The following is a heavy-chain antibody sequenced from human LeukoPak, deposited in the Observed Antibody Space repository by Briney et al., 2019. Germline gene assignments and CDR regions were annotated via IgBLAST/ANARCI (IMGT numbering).Heavy chain of an antibody. Sequence: SQTLSLTCTVSGGSISSGSYYWSWIRQPAGKGLEWIGRIHTSGYTDYNPSLKSRVTMSVDTSKNQFSLKVRSVTAADTAVYYCAREGSATARPFVSNDYWGQGTLVTVSS. V-gene: IGHV4-61*02. D-gene: IGHD6-6*01. CDR2: IHTSGYT. CDR1: GGSISSGSYY. CDR3: AREGSATARPFVSNDY. J-gene: IGHJ4*02.